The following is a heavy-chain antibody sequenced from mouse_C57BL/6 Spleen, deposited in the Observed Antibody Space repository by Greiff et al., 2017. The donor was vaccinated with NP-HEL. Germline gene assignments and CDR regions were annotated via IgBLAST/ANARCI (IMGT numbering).Heavy chain of an antibody. CDR1: GFTFSSYA. V-gene: IGHV5-4*01. Sequence: EVQLVESGGGLVKPGGSLKLSCAASGFTFSSYAMSWVRQTPEKRLEWVATISDGGSYTYYPDNVKGRFTISKDNAKNNRYLQMSQLKAEDTAMYYCARDRGGDWYFDVWGTGTTVTVSS. CDR2: ISDGGSYT. CDR3: ARDRGGDWYFDV. J-gene: IGHJ1*03.